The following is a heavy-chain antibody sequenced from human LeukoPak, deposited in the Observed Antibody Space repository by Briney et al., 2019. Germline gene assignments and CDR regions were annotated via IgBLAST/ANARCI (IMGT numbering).Heavy chain of an antibody. J-gene: IGHJ4*02. CDR2: ISYDGSNK. V-gene: IGHV3-30*03. CDR3: ARDTVSSSWYYFDY. CDR1: GFNLGSSW. D-gene: IGHD6-13*01. Sequence: GGSLRLSCEASGFNLGSSWMAWVRQAPGKGLEWVAVISYDGSNKYYADSVKGRFTISRDNSKNTLYLQMNSLRAEDTAVYYCARDTVSSSWYYFDYWGQGTLVTVSS.